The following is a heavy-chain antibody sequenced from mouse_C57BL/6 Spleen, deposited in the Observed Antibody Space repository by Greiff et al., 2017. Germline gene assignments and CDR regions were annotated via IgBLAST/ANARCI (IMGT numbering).Heavy chain of an antibody. Sequence: VQLQQSGAELVKPGASVKLSCKASGYTFTSSWMHWVKQRPGQGLEWIGMIHPNSGSTNYNEKFKSKATLTVDKSSSTAYMQLSSLTSEDSAVYYCARDSSGYSFDYWGKGTTLTVSS. D-gene: IGHD3-2*02. CDR1: GYTFTSSW. CDR2: IHPNSGST. J-gene: IGHJ2*01. CDR3: ARDSSGYSFDY. V-gene: IGHV1-64*01.